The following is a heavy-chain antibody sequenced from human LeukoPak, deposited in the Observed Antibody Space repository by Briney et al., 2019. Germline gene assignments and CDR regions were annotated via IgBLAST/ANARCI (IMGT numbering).Heavy chain of an antibody. CDR1: GFTFSSSA. CDR2: ISGSSDYV. J-gene: IGHJ4*02. CDR3: AKVAGGYYFDY. V-gene: IGHV3-23*01. Sequence: GGSLRLSCAASGFTFSSSAMSWVRQAPGKGLEWVSIISGSSDYVCYADSVRGRFTISRDNSKNTLYLQMNSLRAEDTAVYYCAKVAGGYYFDYWGQGTLVTVSS. D-gene: IGHD3-10*01.